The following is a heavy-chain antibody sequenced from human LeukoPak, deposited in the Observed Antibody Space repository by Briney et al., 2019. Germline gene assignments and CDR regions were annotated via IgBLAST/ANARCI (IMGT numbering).Heavy chain of an antibody. V-gene: IGHV3-30*18. Sequence: GGSLRLSCAASGFTFSSYGIHWVRQSPGKGLEWVAVVSYLGDDQFYAESVKGRFTISRDNSKKTVLLQMNSLRGEDTAVYYCAKDRSSGPHYYYGMDVWGRGTTVIVSS. J-gene: IGHJ6*02. CDR2: VSYLGDDQ. CDR3: AKDRSSGPHYYYGMDV. CDR1: GFTFSSYG. D-gene: IGHD3-22*01.